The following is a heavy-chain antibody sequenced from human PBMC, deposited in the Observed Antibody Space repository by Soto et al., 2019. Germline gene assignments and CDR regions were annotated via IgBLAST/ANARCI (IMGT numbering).Heavy chain of an antibody. Sequence: GGSLRLSCAASGLTFSSYAVCWVRQAPGMGLEWVSAVGGSGGSTYYADCVQGWFTISGDNSKNTQKLKMNSLRTEDTAIYNCAKSKKRFSGAYYYGIDVWGQGTTVTVSS. CDR2: VGGSGGST. CDR1: GLTFSSYA. J-gene: IGHJ6*02. CDR3: AKSKKRFSGAYYYGIDV. V-gene: IGHV3-23*01. D-gene: IGHD3-10*01.